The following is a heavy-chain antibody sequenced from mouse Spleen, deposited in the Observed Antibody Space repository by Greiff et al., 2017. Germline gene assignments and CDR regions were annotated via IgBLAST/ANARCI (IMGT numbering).Heavy chain of an antibody. Sequence: QVQLQQSGAELARPGASVKLSCKASGYTFTSYGISWVKQRTGQGLEWIGEIYPGTGNTYYNENFKDKATLTADKSSSTAYMELRSLTSEDSAVYFCAPDGYSDYWGQGTTLTVSS. CDR2: IYPGTGNT. J-gene: IGHJ2*01. CDR1: GYTFTSYG. CDR3: APDGYSDY. V-gene: IGHV1-81*01. D-gene: IGHD2-3*01.